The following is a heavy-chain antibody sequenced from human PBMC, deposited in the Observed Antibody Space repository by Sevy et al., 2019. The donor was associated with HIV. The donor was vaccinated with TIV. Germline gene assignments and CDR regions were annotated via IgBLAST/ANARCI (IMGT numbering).Heavy chain of an antibody. J-gene: IGHJ6*02. CDR1: GFTFSDYY. Sequence: GGSLRLSCAASGFTFSDYYMSWIRQAPGKGLEWVSYISSSGSTIYYADSAKGRFTISRDNAKNSLYLQMNSLRAEHTAVYYCARARSWYYYYYYGMDVWGQGTTVTVSS. V-gene: IGHV3-11*01. CDR2: ISSSGSTI. CDR3: ARARSWYYYYYYGMDV. D-gene: IGHD6-13*01.